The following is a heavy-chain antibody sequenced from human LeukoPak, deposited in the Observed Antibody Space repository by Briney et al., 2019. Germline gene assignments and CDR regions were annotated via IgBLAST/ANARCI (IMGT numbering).Heavy chain of an antibody. J-gene: IGHJ4*02. CDR3: AKDRYSSASLLANNPFDY. CDR2: IYGGDST. CDR1: GFTVSGNY. V-gene: IGHV3-66*01. Sequence: PGGSLRLSCAASGFTVSGNYMSWVRQAPGKGLEWVSVIYGGDSTQYADSVKDRFTISRDNSKNTLYLQMNSLTAVDTAVYYCAKDRYSSASLLANNPFDYWGQGTLVTVSS. D-gene: IGHD6-25*01.